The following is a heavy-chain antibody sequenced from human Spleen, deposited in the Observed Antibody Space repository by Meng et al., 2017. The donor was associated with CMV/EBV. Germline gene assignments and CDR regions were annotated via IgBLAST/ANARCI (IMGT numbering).Heavy chain of an antibody. CDR2: ISSSSSTI. D-gene: IGHD6-19*01. Sequence: GESLKISCAASGFTFSDYYMSWIRQAPGKGLEWVSYISSSSSTIYYADSVKGRFTISRDNAKNSLYLQMNSLRAEDTAVYYCARVLVVAGYYYYGMDVWGQGTTVTVSS. CDR1: GFTFSDYY. V-gene: IGHV3-11*04. J-gene: IGHJ6*02. CDR3: ARVLVVAGYYYYGMDV.